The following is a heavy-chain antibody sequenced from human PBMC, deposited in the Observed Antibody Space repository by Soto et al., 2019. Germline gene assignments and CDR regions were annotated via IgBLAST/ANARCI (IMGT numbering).Heavy chain of an antibody. J-gene: IGHJ6*02. Sequence: PVGSLRLSCAASGFTFSSYSMNWVRQAPGKGLEWVSSISSSSSYIYYADSVKGRFTISRDNAKNSLYLQMNSLRAEDTAVYYCARDPEYYDILTGSGMDVWGQGTTVTVSS. D-gene: IGHD3-9*01. CDR2: ISSSSSYI. CDR1: GFTFSSYS. V-gene: IGHV3-21*01. CDR3: ARDPEYYDILTGSGMDV.